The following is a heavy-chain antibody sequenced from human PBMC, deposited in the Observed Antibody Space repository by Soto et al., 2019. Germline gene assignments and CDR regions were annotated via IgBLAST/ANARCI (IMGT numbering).Heavy chain of an antibody. CDR1: GYSVSDSNW. D-gene: IGHD6-19*01. Sequence: SETLSLTCAVSGYSVSDSNWWGWIRQPPGKGLEWMGHIYNSGSTYYKSSLKGRVTMSIDTSKNQFSLKLYSVTAVDTAVYYCARKYGIPVAGTFDYWGQGILVTVSS. CDR2: IYNSGST. CDR3: ARKYGIPVAGTFDY. V-gene: IGHV4-28*01. J-gene: IGHJ4*02.